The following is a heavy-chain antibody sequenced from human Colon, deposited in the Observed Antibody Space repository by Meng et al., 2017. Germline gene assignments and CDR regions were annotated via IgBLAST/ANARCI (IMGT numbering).Heavy chain of an antibody. CDR2: IRSKPYGGTA. CDR1: GFTFNTAW. Sequence: GESLKISCAASGFTFNTAWLTWVRQAPGKGLEWVGHIRSKPYGGTADYAAPVKGRFTISRDDSRDTFSLQMSSLKDENTGVYFCATDLRWELQYSFDYWGQGILVTSPQ. J-gene: IGHJ4*02. D-gene: IGHD4-23*01. V-gene: IGHV3-15*01. CDR3: ATDLRWELQYSFDY.